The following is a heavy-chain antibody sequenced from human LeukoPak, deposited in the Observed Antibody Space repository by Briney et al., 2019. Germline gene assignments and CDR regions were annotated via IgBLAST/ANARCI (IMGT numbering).Heavy chain of an antibody. CDR2: ISSSSSYI. CDR1: GFTFSSYS. Sequence: GGSLRLSCAASGFTFSSYSMNWVRQAPGEGLEWVSSISSSSSYIYYADSVKGRFTISRDNAKNSLYLQMNSLRAEDTAVYYCARGISGSCFDYWGQGTLVTVSS. V-gene: IGHV3-21*01. CDR3: ARGISGSCFDY. J-gene: IGHJ4*02. D-gene: IGHD3-10*01.